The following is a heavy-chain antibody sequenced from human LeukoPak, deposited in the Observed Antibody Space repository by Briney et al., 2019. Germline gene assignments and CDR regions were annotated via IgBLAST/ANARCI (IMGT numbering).Heavy chain of an antibody. D-gene: IGHD6-19*01. CDR3: ARDQTYSSGLTEDY. Sequence: ASVKVSCKASGYTFTGYYMHWVRQAPGQGLEWMGRINPNSGGTNYAQKFQGRVTMTRDTSISTAYMELCRLRSDDTAVYYCARDQTYSSGLTEDYWGQGTLVTVSS. CDR1: GYTFTGYY. V-gene: IGHV1-2*06. CDR2: INPNSGGT. J-gene: IGHJ4*02.